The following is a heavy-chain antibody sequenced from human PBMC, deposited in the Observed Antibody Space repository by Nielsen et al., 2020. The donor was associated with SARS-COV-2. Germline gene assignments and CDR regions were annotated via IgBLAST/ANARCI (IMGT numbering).Heavy chain of an antibody. Sequence: GESLKISCAASGFTFSSYAMSWVRQAPGKGLEWVSAISGSGGSTYYADSVKGRFTISRDNSKNTLYLQMNSLRAEDTAVYYCAKDGRGLIEYREATTLWGQGTLVTVSS. V-gene: IGHV3-23*01. D-gene: IGHD2-15*01. CDR3: AKDGRGLIEYREATTL. J-gene: IGHJ4*02. CDR2: ISGSGGST. CDR1: GFTFSSYA.